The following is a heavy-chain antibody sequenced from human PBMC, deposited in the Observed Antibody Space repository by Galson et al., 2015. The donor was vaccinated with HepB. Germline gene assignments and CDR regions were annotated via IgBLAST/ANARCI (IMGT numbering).Heavy chain of an antibody. V-gene: IGHV4-39*01. Sequence: ETLSLTCTVSGGSVSNSRYYWAWVRQSPGKGLQWIGTLYSSGTTYSSPSLKSRVTISIDSSKNQFSLRLSSVIAADTAVYYCARRIPLAISDDAPDVWGPGTLVTVSS. J-gene: IGHJ3*01. CDR2: LYSSGTT. D-gene: IGHD3-9*01. CDR3: ARRIPLAISDDAPDV. CDR1: GGSVSNSRYY.